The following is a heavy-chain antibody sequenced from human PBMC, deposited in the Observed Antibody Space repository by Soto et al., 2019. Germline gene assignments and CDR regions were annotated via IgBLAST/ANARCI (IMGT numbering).Heavy chain of an antibody. V-gene: IGHV5-51*01. CDR1: GYNFTTFW. J-gene: IGHJ4*02. CDR2: IYPGDSET. Sequence: PGESVKISCKGSGYNFTTFWIGWVRQMPGKGLEWMGIIYPGDSETKYSPDFEGQVTISADRSTNTAYLQWRSLRASDTAMYYCARLGFPGAIYFDSWGLGTLVTVPS. CDR3: ARLGFPGAIYFDS.